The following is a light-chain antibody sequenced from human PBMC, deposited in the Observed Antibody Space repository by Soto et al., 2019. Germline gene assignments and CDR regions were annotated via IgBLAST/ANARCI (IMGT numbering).Light chain of an antibody. CDR2: GAS. Sequence: EIVLTQSPGTLSLSPGERATPSCRAGQSVSSSYLAWYQQKPGQAPRLLIYGASSRATGIPDRFSGSGSGTDFTLTISRLEPEDFTVYYCRQYGSSLNFGGGTKWISN. CDR3: RQYGSSLN. J-gene: IGKJ4*01. CDR1: QSVSSSY. V-gene: IGKV3-20*01.